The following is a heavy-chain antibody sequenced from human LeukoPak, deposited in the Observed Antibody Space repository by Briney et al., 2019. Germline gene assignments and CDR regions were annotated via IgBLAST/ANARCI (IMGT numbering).Heavy chain of an antibody. CDR3: ARDGSGGSYFDY. J-gene: IGHJ4*02. CDR1: GFTFSTYA. V-gene: IGHV3-23*01. D-gene: IGHD2-15*01. CDR2: ISGSGSIT. Sequence: PGGSLRLSCAASGFTFSTYAMTWVRQAPGKGLEWVSAISGSGSITYYADSVKGRFTISRDNAKNSLYLQMNSLRAEDTAVYYCARDGSGGSYFDYWGQGTLVTVSS.